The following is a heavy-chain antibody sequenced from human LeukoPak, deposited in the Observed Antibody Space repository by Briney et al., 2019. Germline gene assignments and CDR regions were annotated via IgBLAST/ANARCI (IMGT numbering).Heavy chain of an antibody. CDR1: GFTFISYG. Sequence: GGSLRLSCAASGFTFISYGMHWVRQAPGKGLDWVAVIWYDGSNKYYADSVKGRFTISRDNAKNSLYLQMNSLRAEDTAIYYCAVPITMVRGAPGDHWGQGTLVTVSS. CDR2: IWYDGSNK. J-gene: IGHJ4*02. CDR3: AVPITMVRGAPGDH. V-gene: IGHV3-33*03. D-gene: IGHD3-10*01.